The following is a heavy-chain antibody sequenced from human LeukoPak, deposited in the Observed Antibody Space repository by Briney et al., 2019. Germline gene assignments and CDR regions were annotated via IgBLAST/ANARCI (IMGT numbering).Heavy chain of an antibody. D-gene: IGHD3-10*01. CDR2: IYYSGST. J-gene: IGHJ4*02. CDR1: GGSISSYY. CDR3: ARGSIYMVRGVKPFDY. V-gene: IGHV4-59*12. Sequence: KPSETLSLTCTVSGGSISSYYWSWIRQPPGKGLEWIGYIYYSGSTNYNPSLQSRVTISVDTSKNQFSLKLSSVTAADTAVYYCARGSIYMVRGVKPFDYWGQGTLVTVSS.